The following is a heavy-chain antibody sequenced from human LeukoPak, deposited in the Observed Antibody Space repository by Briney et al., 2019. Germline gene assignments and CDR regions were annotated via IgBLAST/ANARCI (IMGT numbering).Heavy chain of an antibody. D-gene: IGHD6-25*01. CDR1: GGSISSYY. CDR2: IYYSGST. CDR3: AREGCSSGWSPIDY. J-gene: IGHJ4*02. Sequence: PSETLSLTCTVSGGSISSYYWSWIRQPPGKGLEWIGYIYYSGSTNYNPSLKSRVTISVDTSKNQFSLKLSSVTAADTAVYYCAREGCSSGWSPIDYWGQGTLVTVSS. V-gene: IGHV4-59*01.